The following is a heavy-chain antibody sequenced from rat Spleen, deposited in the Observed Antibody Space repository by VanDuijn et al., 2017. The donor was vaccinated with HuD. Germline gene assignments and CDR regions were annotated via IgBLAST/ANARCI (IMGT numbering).Heavy chain of an antibody. V-gene: IGHV5-7*01. CDR3: ARNNSGYGVMDA. J-gene: IGHJ4*01. D-gene: IGHD4-3*01. Sequence: EVQLVESGGGVVQPGRSMKISCAASGFTFSDYYMAWVRQAPTKGMEWVATISYDGSSTYYRDSVKGRFTISRDNTKSTLYQQMDSLRFEDTATYYCARNNSGYGVMDAWGQGASVTVSS. CDR2: ISYDGSST. CDR1: GFTFSDYY.